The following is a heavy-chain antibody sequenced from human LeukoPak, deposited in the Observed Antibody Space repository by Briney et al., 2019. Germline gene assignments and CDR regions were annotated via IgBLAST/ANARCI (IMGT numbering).Heavy chain of an antibody. CDR1: GFTFSSYW. Sequence: GGSLRLSCAASGFTFSSYWMSWVRQAPGKGLEWVANIKQDGSEKYNVDSVKGRFTISRDNAKNSLYLQMNSLRAEDTAVYYCAREVTTGIFLGALGDWFDPWGQGTLVTVSS. J-gene: IGHJ5*02. D-gene: IGHD3-16*01. CDR3: AREVTTGIFLGALGDWFDP. CDR2: IKQDGSEK. V-gene: IGHV3-7*01.